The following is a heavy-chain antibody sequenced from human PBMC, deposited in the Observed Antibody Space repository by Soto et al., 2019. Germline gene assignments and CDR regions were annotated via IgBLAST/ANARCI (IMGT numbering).Heavy chain of an antibody. Sequence: ASETLSLTCTVSGGSVSSGSYYWSWMRQPPGKGLEWIAYIYYSGSTNYNPSLKSRVNISVDTSKNQFSLKLSSVTAADTAVYYCAGEFSRGFSNSEINWFDPWGQGTLVTVSS. V-gene: IGHV4-61*01. CDR1: GGSVSSGSYY. J-gene: IGHJ5*02. D-gene: IGHD4-4*01. CDR2: IYYSGST. CDR3: AGEFSRGFSNSEINWFDP.